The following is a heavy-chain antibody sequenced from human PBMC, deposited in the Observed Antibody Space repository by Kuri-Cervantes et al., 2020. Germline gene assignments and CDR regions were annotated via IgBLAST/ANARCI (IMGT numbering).Heavy chain of an antibody. CDR3: ARWGIAAAGTR. D-gene: IGHD6-13*01. J-gene: IGHJ4*02. Sequence: LSLTCAASGFTFSSHWMSWVRQAPGKGLEWVSSISSSSSYIYYADSVKGRFTISRDNAKNSLYLQMNSLRAEDTAVYYCARWGIAAAGTRWGQGTLVTVSS. CDR2: ISSSSSYI. V-gene: IGHV3-21*01. CDR1: GFTFSSHW.